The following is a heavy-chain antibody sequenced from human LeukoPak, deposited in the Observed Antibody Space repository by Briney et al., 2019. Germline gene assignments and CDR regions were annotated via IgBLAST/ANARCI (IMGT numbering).Heavy chain of an antibody. V-gene: IGHV4-59*12. J-gene: IGHJ4*02. CDR1: GGSISSYY. D-gene: IGHD6-13*01. Sequence: SETLSLTCTVSGGSISSYYWSWIRQPPGKGLEWIGYIYYSGSTNYNPSLKSRVTISVDASKNQFSLKLSSVTAADTAVYYCARLPPYSSSWYFDYWGQGTLVTVSS. CDR2: IYYSGST. CDR3: ARLPPYSSSWYFDY.